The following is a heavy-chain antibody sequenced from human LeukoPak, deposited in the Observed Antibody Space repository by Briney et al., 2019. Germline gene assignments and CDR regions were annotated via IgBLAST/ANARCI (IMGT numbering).Heavy chain of an antibody. CDR2: ISAYNGNT. Sequence: ASVKVSCKASGYTFTSYGISWVRQAPGQGLEWMGWISAYNGNTNYAQKFQGRVTMTRDTSISTAYMELSRLRSDDTAVYYCARVPEPDYGDYCFDYWGQGTLVTVSS. V-gene: IGHV1-18*01. J-gene: IGHJ4*02. CDR1: GYTFTSYG. D-gene: IGHD4-17*01. CDR3: ARVPEPDYGDYCFDY.